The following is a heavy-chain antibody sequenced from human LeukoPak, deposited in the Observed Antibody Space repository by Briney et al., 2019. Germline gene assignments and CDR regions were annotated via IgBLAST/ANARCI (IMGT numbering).Heavy chain of an antibody. J-gene: IGHJ6*03. Sequence: GGSLRLSCAASEFTFTNYAMHWVRQAPGRGLEWVAVISYDGSNKYYADSVKGRFTISRDNSKNTLYLQMNSLRAEDTAVYYCASGYGSGSFYYYYYMDVWGKGTTVTISS. CDR3: ASGYGSGSFYYYYYMDV. D-gene: IGHD3-10*01. V-gene: IGHV3-30*04. CDR1: EFTFTNYA. CDR2: ISYDGSNK.